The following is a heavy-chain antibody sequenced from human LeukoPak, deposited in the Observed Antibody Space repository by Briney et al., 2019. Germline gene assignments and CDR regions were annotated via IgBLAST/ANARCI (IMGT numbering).Heavy chain of an antibody. J-gene: IGHJ4*02. D-gene: IGHD6-19*01. CDR2: TYQRSKWYN. CDR1: GDSVSINSAA. CDR3: ARSPSPYSSGWYFDY. Sequence: SQTLSLTCAISGDSVSINSAAWNWIRQSPSRGLEWLGRTYQRSKWYNDYAVSVKSRITINPDISKNQFSLQLNSMTPGDTAVYYCARSPSPYSSGWYFDYWGQGTLVTVSS. V-gene: IGHV6-1*01.